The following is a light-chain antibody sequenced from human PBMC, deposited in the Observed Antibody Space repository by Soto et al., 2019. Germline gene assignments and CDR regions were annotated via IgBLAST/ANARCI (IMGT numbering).Light chain of an antibody. CDR3: QHYGSSPYT. V-gene: IGKV3-20*01. CDR2: ASS. CDR1: QSLSASY. Sequence: EVVLTQSPDTLSLSPGERATLSCRASQSLSASYVAWYQQKPGQAPRLLIFASSSRATAIPDRFSGSGSGTDFTLTITRLEPEDFAVYYCQHYGSSPYTFGQGTKVEI. J-gene: IGKJ2*01.